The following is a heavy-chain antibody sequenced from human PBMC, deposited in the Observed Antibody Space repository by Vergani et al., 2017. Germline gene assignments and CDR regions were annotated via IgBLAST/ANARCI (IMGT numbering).Heavy chain of an antibody. J-gene: IGHJ4*02. Sequence: EVQVVESGGGLIKPGGSLRLSCVVSGITFKNAWTNWVRQAPGKGLEWIGRIRSKNDGGTADYAAPLKGRFTISRDDSKDSAFLLVNNLKTEDTAVYYCATIGYRRWGYYFDYWGQGILVTVSS. CDR3: ATIGYRRWGYYFDY. V-gene: IGHV3-15*01. CDR1: GITFKNAW. CDR2: IRSKNDGGTA. D-gene: IGHD2-2*02.